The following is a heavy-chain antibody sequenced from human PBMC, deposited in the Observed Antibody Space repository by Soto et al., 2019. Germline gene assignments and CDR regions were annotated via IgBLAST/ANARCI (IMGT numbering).Heavy chain of an antibody. CDR1: GYSISIGYY. V-gene: IGHV4-38-2*02. CDR3: ARDWRGSYYYYGMDV. Sequence: PSETLSLTCAVSGYSISIGYYCGCIRQPPGKGLEWIGSIYHSGSTYYNPSLKSRVTISVDTPKNQFSLKLSSVTAADTAVYYCARDWRGSYYYYGMDVWGQGTTVTVSS. CDR2: IYHSGST. J-gene: IGHJ6*02. D-gene: IGHD3-3*01.